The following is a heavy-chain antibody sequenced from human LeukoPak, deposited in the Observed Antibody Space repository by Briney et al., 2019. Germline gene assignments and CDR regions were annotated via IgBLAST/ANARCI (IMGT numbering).Heavy chain of an antibody. CDR1: GGSISSGDYY. CDR2: IYYSGST. Sequence: SQTLSLTCTVSGGSISSGDYYWSWIRQPPGKGLEWIGYIYYSGSTYYNPSLKSRVTIPVDTSKNQFSLKLSSVTAADTAVYYCARGNWNYREFDYWGQGTLVTVSS. J-gene: IGHJ4*02. D-gene: IGHD1-7*01. V-gene: IGHV4-30-4*08. CDR3: ARGNWNYREFDY.